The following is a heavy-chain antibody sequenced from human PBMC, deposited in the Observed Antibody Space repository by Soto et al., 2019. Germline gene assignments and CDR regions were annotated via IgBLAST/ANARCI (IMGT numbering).Heavy chain of an antibody. CDR2: ISAYNGNT. D-gene: IGHD2-15*01. J-gene: IGHJ2*01. V-gene: IGHV1-18*01. Sequence: QVQLVQSGAEVKKPGASVKVSCKACGYTFTSYGISRVRQAPGQGLEWMGWISAYNGNTNYAQKLQGRVTMTTDTSTSTAYKELRSLRSDDTAVYYCARGGSGYCSGGSCYSSYWYFDLWGRGTLVTVSS. CDR3: ARGGSGYCSGGSCYSSYWYFDL. CDR1: GYTFTSYG.